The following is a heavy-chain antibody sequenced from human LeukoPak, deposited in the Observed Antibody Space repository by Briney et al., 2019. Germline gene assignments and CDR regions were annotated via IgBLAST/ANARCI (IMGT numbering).Heavy chain of an antibody. J-gene: IGHJ6*03. D-gene: IGHD2-2*01. CDR3: ARAVDCSSTSCYPPDYYYYYMDV. Sequence: PSATLSLTCTVSGGSISSGGYYWSWVRQHPGKGLAWIGYIYYSGNTYYTPSRKSRLTISVDTSKNQFPLKLSSVTAADTAVYYCARAVDCSSTSCYPPDYYYYYMDVWGKGTTVTVSS. CDR1: GGSISSGGYY. CDR2: IYYSGNT. V-gene: IGHV4-31*03.